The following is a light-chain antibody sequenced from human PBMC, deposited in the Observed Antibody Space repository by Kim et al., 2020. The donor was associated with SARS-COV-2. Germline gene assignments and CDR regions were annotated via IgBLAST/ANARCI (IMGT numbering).Light chain of an antibody. Sequence: PTPTRTCTGNRPCVGSVGAAWLQQHQAHPPKLLSYSNNNRPSGISYSFSASRSGNTASLTIAVLQPEAGTDYYCSAWDSRLSAWVFGGGTQLTVL. V-gene: IGLV10-54*04. CDR2: SNN. J-gene: IGLJ3*02. CDR1: RPCVGSVG. CDR3: SAWDSRLSAWV.